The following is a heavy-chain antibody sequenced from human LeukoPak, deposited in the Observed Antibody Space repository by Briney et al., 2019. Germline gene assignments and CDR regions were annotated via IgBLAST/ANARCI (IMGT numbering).Heavy chain of an antibody. CDR1: GFNFSSYS. Sequence: PGGSLRLSCAASGFNFSSYSMNWVRQAPGKGLEWVSSISSSSRFRYYADSVKGRFTISRDNAKNSLYLQMNSLRAEDTAVYYCARDQGWLQTPFDYWGQGTLVTVSS. CDR3: ARDQGWLQTPFDY. V-gene: IGHV3-21*01. J-gene: IGHJ4*02. CDR2: ISSSSRFR. D-gene: IGHD5-24*01.